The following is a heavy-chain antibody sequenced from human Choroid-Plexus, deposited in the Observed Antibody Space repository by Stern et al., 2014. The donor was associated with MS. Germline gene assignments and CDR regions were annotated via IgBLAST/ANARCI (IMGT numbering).Heavy chain of an antibody. V-gene: IGHV3-30*18. CDR2: VSYDGSNK. CDR1: GFTFGSCA. Sequence: VQLVESGGGVVQPGRPLRLSCVASGFTFGSCAMHWVRQAPGKGREGVGGVSYDGSNKYYADSVKGRFTISRDNSQNTLYMQMSSLRPEDTAVYYCAKDRQYLTYFFDHWGQGSLVTVSS. J-gene: IGHJ5*02. CDR3: AKDRQYLTYFFDH. D-gene: IGHD2/OR15-2a*01.